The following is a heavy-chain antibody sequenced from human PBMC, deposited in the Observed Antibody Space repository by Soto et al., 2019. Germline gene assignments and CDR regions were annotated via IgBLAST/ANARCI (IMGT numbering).Heavy chain of an antibody. D-gene: IGHD6-13*01. Sequence: GGSLRLSCAASGFTFSSYSMNWVRQAPGKGLEWVSYISSSSSTIYYADSVKGRFTISRDNAKNSLYLQMNSLRDEDTAVYYCAREWRQQLGYYYGMDVWGQGTTVTVSS. V-gene: IGHV3-48*02. J-gene: IGHJ6*02. CDR3: AREWRQQLGYYYGMDV. CDR1: GFTFSSYS. CDR2: ISSSSSTI.